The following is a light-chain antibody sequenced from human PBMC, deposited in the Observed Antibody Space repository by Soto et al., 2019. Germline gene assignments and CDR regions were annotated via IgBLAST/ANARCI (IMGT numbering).Light chain of an antibody. V-gene: IGKV3-20*01. CDR1: QSVTSNS. CDR3: QQYGSSLTT. CDR2: GAS. Sequence: SVLTQSPGTLSLSPGERATLSCRASQSVTSNSLAWYHQKFGQPPRLLIYGASSRATGIPDRFSGSGSGTDFTLTISRLEPEDFAVYYCQQYGSSLTTFGQGTRLDIK. J-gene: IGKJ5*01.